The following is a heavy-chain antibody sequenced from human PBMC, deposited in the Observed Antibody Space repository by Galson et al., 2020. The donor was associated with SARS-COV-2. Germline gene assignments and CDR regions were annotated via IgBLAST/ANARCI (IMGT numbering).Heavy chain of an antibody. D-gene: IGHD3-22*01. J-gene: IGHJ4*02. Sequence: GGSLRLSCVASGFTFSSYWMSWVRQAPGKGLEWVANIKQDGSEQYYVDSVKGRFTISRDNAKNSLYLQMNSLRAEDTAVYYCARRRTSSAYGGYFDYWGQGTLVTVSS. CDR2: IKQDGSEQ. V-gene: IGHV3-7*01. CDR3: ARRRTSSAYGGYFDY. CDR1: GFTFSSYW.